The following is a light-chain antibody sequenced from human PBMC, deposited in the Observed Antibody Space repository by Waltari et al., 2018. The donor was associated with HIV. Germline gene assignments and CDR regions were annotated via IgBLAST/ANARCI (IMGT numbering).Light chain of an antibody. CDR1: QSLAYRDGNTP. V-gene: IGKV2-30*01. CDR3: MQGTHWPPSWT. CDR2: KVS. Sequence: EVVLTQSPLALPVTLGQPASISCRSSQSLAYRDGNTPLNWFQQRPGQSPRRLIYKVSNRDSGVPDRFSGSGSGTDFTLKISRVEAEDVGFYYCMQGTHWPPSWTFGQGTKVEIK. J-gene: IGKJ1*01.